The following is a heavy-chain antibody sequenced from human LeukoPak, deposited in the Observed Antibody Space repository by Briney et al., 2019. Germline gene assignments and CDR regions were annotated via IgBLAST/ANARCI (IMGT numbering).Heavy chain of an antibody. J-gene: IGHJ4*02. V-gene: IGHV4-61*02. Sequence: SETLSLTCTVSGGSISSGSYYWSWIRQPAGKGLEWIGRIYTSGSTNYNPSLKSRVTISVDTSKNQFSLKLSSVTAADTAMYYCARHPKSGYSGYESDYWGQGTLVTVSS. CDR1: GGSISSGSYY. D-gene: IGHD5-12*01. CDR3: ARHPKSGYSGYESDY. CDR2: IYTSGST.